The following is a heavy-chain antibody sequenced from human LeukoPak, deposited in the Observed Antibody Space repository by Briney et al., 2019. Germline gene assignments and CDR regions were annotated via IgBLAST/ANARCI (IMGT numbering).Heavy chain of an antibody. D-gene: IGHD7-27*01. V-gene: IGHV4-61*02. J-gene: IGHJ3*02. CDR1: GYSISSGYY. CDR2: IYTSGST. CDR3: ARAVNWESAFDI. Sequence: SETLSPTCTVSGYSISSGYYWSWIRQPAGKGLEWIGRIYTSGSTNYNPSLKSRVTISVDTSKNQFSLKLSSVTAADTAVYYCARAVNWESAFDIWGQGTMVTVSS.